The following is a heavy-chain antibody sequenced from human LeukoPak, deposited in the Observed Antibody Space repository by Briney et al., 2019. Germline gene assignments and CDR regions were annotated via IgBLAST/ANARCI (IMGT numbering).Heavy chain of an antibody. Sequence: PGGSLRLSCAASGFTFSSYWMHWVRQAPGKGLVWVSRIDNEGSSTSYADSVKGRFTISRDNAKNRLYVQMNSLRVEDTAVYYCATGSGLWSSDWWGQGTLVTVSS. CDR2: IDNEGSST. V-gene: IGHV3-74*01. J-gene: IGHJ4*02. CDR3: ATGSGLWSSDW. D-gene: IGHD5-18*01. CDR1: GFTFSSYW.